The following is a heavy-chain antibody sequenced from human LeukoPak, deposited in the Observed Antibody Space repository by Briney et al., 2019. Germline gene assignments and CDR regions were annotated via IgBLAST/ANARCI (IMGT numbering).Heavy chain of an antibody. CDR1: GYTFTSYY. Sequence: GASVKVSCKASGYTFTSYYMHWVRQAPGQGLEWMGIINPSGGSTSYAQKFQGRVTMTRDTSTSTVYMELSSLRSEDTAVYYCARADYPSGSYASGAFDIWGQGTMVTVSS. V-gene: IGHV1-46*01. D-gene: IGHD3-10*01. CDR2: INPSGGST. CDR3: ARADYPSGSYASGAFDI. J-gene: IGHJ3*02.